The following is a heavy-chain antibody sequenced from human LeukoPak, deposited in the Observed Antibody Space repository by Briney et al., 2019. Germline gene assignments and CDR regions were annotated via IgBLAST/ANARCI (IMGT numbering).Heavy chain of an antibody. CDR2: IKYHGSDE. J-gene: IGHJ4*02. CDR3: ARIGGSGTYWDY. Sequence: GGSLRLSCAASGFTFSDYWMSLVRQAPGMGLEWVANIKYHGSDEHYVDSVRGRFTISRDNAKNSLFLQMNSLRAEDTAVYYCARIGGSGTYWDYWGQGTLVTVSS. CDR1: GFTFSDYW. V-gene: IGHV3-7*01. D-gene: IGHD3-10*01.